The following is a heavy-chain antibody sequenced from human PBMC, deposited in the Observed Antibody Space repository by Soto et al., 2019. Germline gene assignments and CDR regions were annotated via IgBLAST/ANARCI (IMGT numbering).Heavy chain of an antibody. CDR1: GDSISSGSYY. CDR3: ARQRRVYGGYDYPDY. Sequence: SETLSLTCTVSGDSISSGSYYWGWIRQPPGKGLEWMGTIYYSGSIDYSPSLKSRVTISVDTSRNQFSLKLTSVTAADTAVYYCARQRRVYGGYDYPDYWGQGILVTVSS. J-gene: IGHJ4*02. CDR2: IYYSGSI. V-gene: IGHV4-39*01. D-gene: IGHD5-12*01.